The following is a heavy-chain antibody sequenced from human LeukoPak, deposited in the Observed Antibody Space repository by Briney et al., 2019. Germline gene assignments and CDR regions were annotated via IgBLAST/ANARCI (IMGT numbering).Heavy chain of an antibody. J-gene: IGHJ3*02. D-gene: IGHD6-6*01. CDR1: GGSISSSNW. CDR2: IYHSGST. CDR3: ARGGAARLIAFDI. V-gene: IGHV4-4*02. Sequence: SETLSLTCAVSGGSISSSNWWSWVRQPPGKGLEWLGEIYHSGSTNYNPSLKSRVTISVDTSKNQFSLKLSSVTAADTAVYYCARGGAARLIAFDIWGQGTMVTVSS.